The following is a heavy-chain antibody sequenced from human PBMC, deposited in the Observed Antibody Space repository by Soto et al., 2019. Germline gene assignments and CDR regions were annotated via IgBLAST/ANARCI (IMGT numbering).Heavy chain of an antibody. CDR3: ARSPTVTTTAYYYYYGMDV. J-gene: IGHJ6*02. Sequence: RASVKVSCKASGYTFTSYAMHWVRQAPGQRLEWMGWINAGNGNTKYSQKFQGRVTITRDTSASTAYMELSSLRSEDTAVYYCARSPTVTTTAYYYYYGMDVWGQGTTVTVSS. V-gene: IGHV1-3*01. CDR2: INAGNGNT. CDR1: GYTFTSYA. D-gene: IGHD4-17*01.